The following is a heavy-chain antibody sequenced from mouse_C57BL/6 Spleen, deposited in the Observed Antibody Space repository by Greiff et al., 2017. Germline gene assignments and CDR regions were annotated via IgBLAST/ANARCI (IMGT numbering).Heavy chain of an antibody. CDR2: ISYDGSN. Sequence: EVKLQESGPGLVKPSQSLSLTCSVTGYSITSGYYWNWIRQFPGNKLEWMGYISYDGSNNYNPSLKNRISITRDTSKNQFFLKLNSVTTEDTATYYCAREERGYFDYWGQGTTLTVSS. V-gene: IGHV3-6*01. CDR3: AREERGYFDY. CDR1: GYSITSGYY. J-gene: IGHJ2*01.